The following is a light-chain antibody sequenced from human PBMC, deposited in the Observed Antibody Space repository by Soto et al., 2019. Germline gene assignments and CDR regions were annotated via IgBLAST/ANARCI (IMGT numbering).Light chain of an antibody. Sequence: QSVLPQPASVSGSPGQSITISCTGTSSDVGDYNYVSWYQQHPGKAPKLVIYEVSNRPSGVSNRFSGSKSGNTASLTISGLQAEDEADYYCSSYTSSNTYVFGTGTKVTVL. CDR3: SSYTSSNTYV. J-gene: IGLJ1*01. CDR1: SSDVGDYNY. CDR2: EVS. V-gene: IGLV2-14*01.